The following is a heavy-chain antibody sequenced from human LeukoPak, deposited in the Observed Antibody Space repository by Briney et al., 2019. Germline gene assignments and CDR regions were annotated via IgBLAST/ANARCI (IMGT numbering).Heavy chain of an antibody. CDR1: GYTLTELS. CDR3: ATGYDYVWGSYRYTGFDY. CDR2: FDPEDGET. Sequence: ASVKVSCKVSGYTLTELSMHWVRQAPGKGLEWMGGFDPEDGETIYAQKFQGRVTMTEDTSTDTAYMELNSLRSEDTAVYYCATGYDYVWGSYRYTGFDYWGQGTLVTVSS. D-gene: IGHD3-16*02. J-gene: IGHJ4*02. V-gene: IGHV1-24*01.